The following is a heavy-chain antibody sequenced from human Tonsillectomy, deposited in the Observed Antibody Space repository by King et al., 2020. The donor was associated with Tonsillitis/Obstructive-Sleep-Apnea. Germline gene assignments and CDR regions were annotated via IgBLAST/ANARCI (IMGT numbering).Heavy chain of an antibody. D-gene: IGHD6-19*01. J-gene: IGHJ4*02. CDR1: GFTFSNYW. CDR3: ARSRLAVTHTGVSFRY. CDR2: IKQDGSEK. Sequence: QLVQSGGGLVQRGGSLRLSCAASGFTFSNYWISWVRQAPGKGREWVANIKQDGSEKNFVDSWKGRFTISRDNAKNSLYLQMNSLRAEDTAVYYCARSRLAVTHTGVSFRYWGQGTLVTVSS. V-gene: IGHV3-7*04.